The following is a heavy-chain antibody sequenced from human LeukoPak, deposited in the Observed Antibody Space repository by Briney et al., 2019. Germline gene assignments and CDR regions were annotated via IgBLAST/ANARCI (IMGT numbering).Heavy chain of an antibody. J-gene: IGHJ4*02. CDR1: GGSISSYY. CDR3: ARRGGPYCSSTSCLYYFDY. CDR2: IYCSGST. Sequence: PSETLSLTCTVSGGSISSYYWSWIRQPPGKGLEWIGYIYCSGSTNYNPSLKSRVTILVDTSKNQFSLKLSSVTAADTAVYYCARRGGPYCSSTSCLYYFDYWGQGTLVTVSS. V-gene: IGHV4-59*08. D-gene: IGHD2-2*01.